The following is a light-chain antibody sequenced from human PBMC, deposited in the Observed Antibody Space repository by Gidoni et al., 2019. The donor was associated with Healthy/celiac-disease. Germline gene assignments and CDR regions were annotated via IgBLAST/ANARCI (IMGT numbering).Light chain of an antibody. CDR1: QSISSY. J-gene: IGKJ1*01. V-gene: IGKV1-39*01. CDR3: QQSYSTLRT. Sequence: DIQMTQSPSSLSASVGDSVTITCRASQSISSYFNWYQQTPGTAPKLLIYAASSLQSGVPSRFSGSGSGTDFPLTISSLQPEDFATYYRQQSYSTLRTFXQXTKVEIK. CDR2: AAS.